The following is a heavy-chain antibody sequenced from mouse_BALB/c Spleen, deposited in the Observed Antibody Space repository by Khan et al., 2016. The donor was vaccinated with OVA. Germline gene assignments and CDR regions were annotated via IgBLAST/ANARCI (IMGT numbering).Heavy chain of an antibody. V-gene: IGHV3-6*02. CDR3: ARGGSSGPAWFAY. J-gene: IGHJ3*01. Sequence: EVQLQESGPGLVKPSQSLSLTCSVTGYSITSGYFWNWIRQFPGNKLEWMGYIRYDGNSNYTPSLKNRISITRDTSKNQFFLKLNSVTPEDTATYYCARGGSSGPAWFAYWGQGTLVTVSA. D-gene: IGHD3-1*01. CDR2: IRYDGNS. CDR1: GYSITSGYF.